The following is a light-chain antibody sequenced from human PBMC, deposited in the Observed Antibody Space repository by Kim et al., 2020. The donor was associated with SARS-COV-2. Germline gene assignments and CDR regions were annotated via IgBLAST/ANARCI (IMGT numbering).Light chain of an antibody. CDR3: QQRSNWPPT. CDR1: QSVSTY. Sequence: LSPGESATPSCKARQSVSTYLAWYQHKPGQAPRLLIHDASTRATGIPPRFSGSGSGTDFTLTVTSLEPEDFAIYYCQQRSNWPPTFGGGTKVDIK. CDR2: DAS. J-gene: IGKJ4*01. V-gene: IGKV3-11*01.